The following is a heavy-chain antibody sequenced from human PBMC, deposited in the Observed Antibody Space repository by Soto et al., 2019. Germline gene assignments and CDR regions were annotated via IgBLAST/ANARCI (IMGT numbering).Heavy chain of an antibody. Sequence: QVQLVQSGAEVKKPGSSVKVSCKASGGTFSSYAISWVRQSPGQGLEWMGGIIPIFGTANYAQKFQGRVTITADESTRTAYMELSSLRSEDTAVYYCERALPHGPPFDYWGQGTLVTVSS. J-gene: IGHJ4*02. CDR3: ERALPHGPPFDY. CDR1: GGTFSSYA. CDR2: IIPIFGTA. V-gene: IGHV1-69*12.